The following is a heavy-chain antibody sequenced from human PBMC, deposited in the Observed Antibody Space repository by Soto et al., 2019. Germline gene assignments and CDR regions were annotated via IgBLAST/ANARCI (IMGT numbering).Heavy chain of an antibody. J-gene: IGHJ4*02. D-gene: IGHD3-22*01. CDR3: ARSYDSSGYYYFDY. Sequence: QVQLVESGGGVVQPGRSLRLSCAASGFTFSSYAMNWVRQAPGKGLEWVAVISYDGSNKYYADSVKGRFTISRDNSKNTLYLQMNGLRAEDTAVYYCARSYDSSGYYYFDYWGQGTLVTVSS. V-gene: IGHV3-30-3*01. CDR2: ISYDGSNK. CDR1: GFTFSSYA.